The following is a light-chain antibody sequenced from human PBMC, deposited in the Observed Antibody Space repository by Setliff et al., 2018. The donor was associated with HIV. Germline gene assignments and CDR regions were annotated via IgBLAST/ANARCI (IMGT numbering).Light chain of an antibody. Sequence: QSALAQPPSVSGAPGQRVTISCTGGSSNIGAGFDVHWYQQLPGTAPKLLIYDNMNRPSGVPDRFSGSKSGTSASLVITGLQTEDEADYYCQSYDNSLSGYVFGTGTKVTVL. CDR2: DNM. V-gene: IGLV1-40*01. CDR3: QSYDNSLSGYV. CDR1: SSNIGAGFD. J-gene: IGLJ1*01.